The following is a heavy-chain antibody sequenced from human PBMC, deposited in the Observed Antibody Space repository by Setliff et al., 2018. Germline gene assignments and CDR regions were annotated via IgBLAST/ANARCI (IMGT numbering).Heavy chain of an antibody. CDR2: ISTSSGTR. CDR3: ARDFGPSKNYNFWSGYVDY. V-gene: IGHV3-48*01. D-gene: IGHD3-3*01. CDR1: GITFSTYS. Sequence: GGSLRLSCAASGITFSTYSMNWVRQAPGKGLEWVSYISTSSGTRYYADSAKGRFTISRDNANQSLYLQMNSLRAEDTAVYYCARDFGPSKNYNFWSGYVDYWGQGTLVTVSS. J-gene: IGHJ4*02.